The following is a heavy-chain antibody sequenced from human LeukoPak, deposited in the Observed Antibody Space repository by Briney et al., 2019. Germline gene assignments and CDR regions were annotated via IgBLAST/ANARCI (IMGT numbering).Heavy chain of an antibody. CDR1: GGSISSSSYY. V-gene: IGHV4-61*05. Sequence: SETLSLTCTASGGSISSSSYYWGWIRQPPGKGLEWIGYIYYSGSTNYNPSLKSRVTISVDTSKNQFSLKLSSVTAADTAVYYCASSSRLAGTSCYGCPISLFDYWGQGTLVTVSS. J-gene: IGHJ4*02. D-gene: IGHD2-2*01. CDR3: ASSSRLAGTSCYGCPISLFDY. CDR2: IYYSGST.